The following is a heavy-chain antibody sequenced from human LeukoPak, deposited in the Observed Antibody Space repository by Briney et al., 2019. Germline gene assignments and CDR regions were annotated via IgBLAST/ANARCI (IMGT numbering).Heavy chain of an antibody. CDR1: GFSLSNYW. V-gene: IGHV3-74*01. CDR3: VRSLRSADF. J-gene: IGHJ4*02. CDR2: ISPDGSQS. Sequence: PGGSLRLSCAASGFSLSNYWMHWVRQAPGKGLMWVSQISPDGSQSFYADSVKGRFTISRDNAKNTLFLQMDSLRAEDTALYYCVRSLRSADFWGQGTLVTVSS.